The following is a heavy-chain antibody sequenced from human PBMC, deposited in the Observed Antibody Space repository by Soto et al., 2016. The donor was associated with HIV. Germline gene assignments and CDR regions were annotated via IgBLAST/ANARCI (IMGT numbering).Heavy chain of an antibody. Sequence: EVRLLESGGGLVQPGGSLRLSCAVSGFTFSSYAMSWVRQTPGKGLEWVSGISGRGGSTFYADSVKGRFTISRDNSKNTLYLQMNSLRADDTAVYYCAKRPQPFGSQSDYFDYWGQGTLVTVSS. V-gene: IGHV3-23*01. J-gene: IGHJ4*02. CDR2: ISGRGGST. CDR3: AKRPQPFGSQSDYFDY. CDR1: GFTFSSYA. D-gene: IGHD1-26*01.